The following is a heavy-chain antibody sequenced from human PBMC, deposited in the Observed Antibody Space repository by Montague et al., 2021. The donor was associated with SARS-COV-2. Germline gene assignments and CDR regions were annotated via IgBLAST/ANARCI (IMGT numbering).Heavy chain of an antibody. J-gene: IGHJ6*02. V-gene: IGHV4-34*01. CDR3: ARVRGHGSGWYLRYYYGMDV. Sequence: SETLSLTCAVYGGPFSGYYWSWIRQPPGKVLEWIGEINHSGSTNYNPSRKSRVTISVDTSKNQFTLKLSSVTAADTAVYYCARVRGHGSGWYLRYYYGMDVWGQGTTVTVS. D-gene: IGHD6-19*01. CDR1: GGPFSGYY. CDR2: INHSGST.